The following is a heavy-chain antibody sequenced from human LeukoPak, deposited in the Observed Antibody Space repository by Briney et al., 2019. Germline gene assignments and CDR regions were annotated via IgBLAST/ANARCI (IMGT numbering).Heavy chain of an antibody. J-gene: IGHJ5*02. CDR3: TRSSFDWTDWFDP. V-gene: IGHV3-49*03. CDR1: GSTFGDYA. D-gene: IGHD3-9*01. Sequence: GGSLRLSCTASGSTFGDYAMSWLRQAPGKGREGVDVIRSKAYGGTTEYAASVKGRFTISRDDSKSIAYLQMNSLKTEDTAVYYCTRSSFDWTDWFDPWGQGTLVTVSS. CDR2: IRSKAYGGTT.